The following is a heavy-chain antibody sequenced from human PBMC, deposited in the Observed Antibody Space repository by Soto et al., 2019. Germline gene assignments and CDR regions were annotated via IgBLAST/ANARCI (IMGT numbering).Heavy chain of an antibody. CDR3: ATPSSGYDFLFDY. D-gene: IGHD5-12*01. CDR2: IIPTFGAT. J-gene: IGHJ4*02. V-gene: IGHV1-69*01. CDR1: GGTFNSSS. Sequence: QVQLVQSGAEVRKPGSSVKVSCKASGGTFNSSSISWVRQAPGQGLEYMGGIIPTFGATNYPQSFRDRVTITADASTSTVFMELSSRRSEDTAVYYFATPSSGYDFLFDYWGQGTLVTVSS.